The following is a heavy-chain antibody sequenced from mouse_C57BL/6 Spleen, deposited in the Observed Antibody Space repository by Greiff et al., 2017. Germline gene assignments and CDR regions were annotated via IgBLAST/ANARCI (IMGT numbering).Heavy chain of an antibody. CDR3: ARDDYGSSLFDY. V-gene: IGHV5-4*01. J-gene: IGHJ2*01. CDR2: ISDGGSYT. Sequence: EVKLMESGGGLVKPGGSLKLSCAASGFTFSSYAMSWVRQTPEKRLEWVATISDGGSYTYYPDNVKGRFTISRDNAKNNLYLQMSHLKSEDTAMYYCARDDYGSSLFDYWGQGTTLTVSS. CDR1: GFTFSSYA. D-gene: IGHD1-1*01.